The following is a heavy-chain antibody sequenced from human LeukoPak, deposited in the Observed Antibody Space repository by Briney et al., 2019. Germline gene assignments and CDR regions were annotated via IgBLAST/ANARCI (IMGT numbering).Heavy chain of an antibody. V-gene: IGHV3-74*01. Sequence: GRSLRLSCAASGFTFSSYWMEWVRQAPGKGLVWVSRIKSDGSSTSYADSVKGRFTISRDNSKSTLYLQMNSLRAEDTAVYYCAGDLRGDGFYIWGQGTLVTVSP. CDR3: AGDLRGDGFYI. D-gene: IGHD3-10*01. CDR2: IKSDGSST. J-gene: IGHJ3*02. CDR1: GFTFSSYW.